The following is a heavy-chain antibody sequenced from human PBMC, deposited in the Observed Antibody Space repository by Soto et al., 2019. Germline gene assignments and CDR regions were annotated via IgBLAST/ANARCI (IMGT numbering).Heavy chain of an antibody. D-gene: IGHD5-12*01. CDR1: GGSISSYY. CDR3: ARKVEATIPRTHNWFDP. V-gene: IGHV4-59*12. Sequence: PSETLSLTCTVSGGSISSYYCSWIRQPPGKGLEWIGEIYHSGSTNYNPSLKSRVTISVDTSKNQFSLKLSSVTAADTAVYYCARKVEATIPRTHNWFDPWGQGTLVTVSS. J-gene: IGHJ5*02. CDR2: IYHSGST.